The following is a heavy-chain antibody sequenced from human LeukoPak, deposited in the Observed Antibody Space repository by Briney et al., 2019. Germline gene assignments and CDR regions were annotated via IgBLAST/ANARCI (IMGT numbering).Heavy chain of an antibody. Sequence: GGSLRLSCAASGFTFSSYSMNWVRQAPGKGLEWVSSISSSSSYIYYADSVKGRSTISRDNAKNSLYLQMNSLRAEDTAVYYCARGRIAAAGTVDYWGQGTLVTVSS. J-gene: IGHJ4*02. D-gene: IGHD6-13*01. CDR3: ARGRIAAAGTVDY. CDR1: GFTFSSYS. CDR2: ISSSSSYI. V-gene: IGHV3-21*01.